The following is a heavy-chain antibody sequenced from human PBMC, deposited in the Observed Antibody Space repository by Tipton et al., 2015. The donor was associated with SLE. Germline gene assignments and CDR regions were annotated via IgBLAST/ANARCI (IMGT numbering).Heavy chain of an antibody. CDR1: GDSINGYY. CDR2: VYSSGFS. V-gene: IGHV4-59*01. CDR3: ARAGHCYDDRDCNFRYFYYMDV. D-gene: IGHD3-22*01. J-gene: IGHJ6*03. Sequence: TLSLTCTVSGDSINGYYWTWIRQPPGKGLEWVGYVYSSGFSDYNPSLRSHVTTSPHTSKNQFSLRLSSATAADTAVYYCARAGHCYDDRDCNFRYFYYMDVWGKGTMVTVSS.